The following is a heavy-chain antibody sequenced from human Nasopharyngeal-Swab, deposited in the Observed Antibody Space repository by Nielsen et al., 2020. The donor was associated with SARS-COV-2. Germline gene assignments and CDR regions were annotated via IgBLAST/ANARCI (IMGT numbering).Heavy chain of an antibody. CDR3: ASQVWTAYCSGGSCFSHYYYMDV. Sequence: ASVKVSCSASGYTFTSDGISWLRQPPEQGLEWMGWISAYNGNTNYAQKLQGRVTMTTDTSTSTAYMELRILRSDDTAVYYCASQVWTAYCSGGSCFSHYYYMDVWGKGTTVTVSS. CDR1: GYTFTSDG. CDR2: ISAYNGNT. V-gene: IGHV1-18*01. J-gene: IGHJ6*03. D-gene: IGHD2-15*01.